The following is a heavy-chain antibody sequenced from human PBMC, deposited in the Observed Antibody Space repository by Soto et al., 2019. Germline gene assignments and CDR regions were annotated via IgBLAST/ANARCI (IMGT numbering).Heavy chain of an antibody. V-gene: IGHV3-33*01. CDR2: IWYDGSNK. Sequence: GGSLRLSCAASGFTFSSYGMHWVRQAPGKGLEWVAVIWYDGSNKYYADSVKGRFTISRDNSKNTLYLQMNSLRAEDTAVYYCARGGFNAQQLGRFWYYYYMDVWGKGTTVTVSS. J-gene: IGHJ6*03. CDR1: GFTFSSYG. CDR3: ARGGFNAQQLGRFWYYYYMDV. D-gene: IGHD6-6*01.